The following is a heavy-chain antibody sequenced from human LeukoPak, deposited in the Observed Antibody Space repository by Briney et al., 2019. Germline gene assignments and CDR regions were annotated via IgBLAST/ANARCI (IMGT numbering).Heavy chain of an antibody. J-gene: IGHJ6*02. CDR3: ARALGRRTIFGVVPDYGMDV. CDR1: GGTFSSYA. CDR2: INPNSGGT. V-gene: IGHV1-2*02. Sequence: GASVKVSCKASGGTFSSYAISWVRQAPGQGLEWMGWINPNSGGTNYAQKFQGRVTMTRDTSISTAYMELSRLRSDDTAVYYCARALGRRTIFGVVPDYGMDVWGQGTTVTVSS. D-gene: IGHD3-3*01.